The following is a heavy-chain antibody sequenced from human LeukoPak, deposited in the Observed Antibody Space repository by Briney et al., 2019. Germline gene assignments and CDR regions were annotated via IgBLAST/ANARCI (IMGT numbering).Heavy chain of an antibody. V-gene: IGHV3-30*02. CDR2: IRYDGSNK. D-gene: IGHD6-19*01. CDR1: GFTFSSYS. Sequence: RSGGSLRLSCAASGFTFSSYSMNWVRQAPGKGLEWVAFIRYDGSNKYYADSVKGRFTISRDNSKNTLYLQMNSLRAEDTAVYYVAGSGNNYYYYMDVWGKGTTVTVSS. CDR3: AGSGNNYYYYMDV. J-gene: IGHJ6*03.